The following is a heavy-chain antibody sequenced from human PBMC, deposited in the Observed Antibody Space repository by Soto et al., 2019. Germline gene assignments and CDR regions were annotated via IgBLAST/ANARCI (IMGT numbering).Heavy chain of an antibody. CDR1: GFTFSSYS. V-gene: IGHV3-21*01. J-gene: IGHJ3*02. CDR2: ISSGSSYI. CDR3: AKNYYYDSPGYAFDI. Sequence: GGSLRLSCAASGFTFSSYSMNWVRQAPGKGLEWVSSISSGSSYIFYADSVKGRFTISRDNAKNTLFLQMDSLRAEDTAVYYCAKNYYYDSPGYAFDIWGQGTMVTVSS. D-gene: IGHD3-22*01.